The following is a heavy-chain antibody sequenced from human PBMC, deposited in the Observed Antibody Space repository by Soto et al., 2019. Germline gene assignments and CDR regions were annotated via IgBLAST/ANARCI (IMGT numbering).Heavy chain of an antibody. J-gene: IGHJ5*02. D-gene: IGHD7-27*01. V-gene: IGHV4-39*01. CDR3: ARHSPATKWGRNPNRFDP. Sequence: QLQLQESGPGLVKPSETLSLTCTVSGGSISSSSYYWGWIRQPPGKGLEWIGSIYYSGSTYYNPSLKRPGNISLETSKNPFSLKLSPVNAAETAVYYCARHSPATKWGRNPNRFDPWGQGTLVTVSS. CDR1: GGSISSSSYY. CDR2: IYYSGST.